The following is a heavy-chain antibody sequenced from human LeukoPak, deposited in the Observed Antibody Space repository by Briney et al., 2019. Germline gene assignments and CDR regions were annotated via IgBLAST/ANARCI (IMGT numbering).Heavy chain of an antibody. D-gene: IGHD3-10*02. Sequence: GGSLRLSCAVSGFTLSSYTMNWVRQAPGKGLEWVSYISSSGSTIYYADSVKGRFTISRDNAKNSLYLQMNSLRAEDTAVYYCAELGITMIGGVWGKGTTVTISS. CDR2: ISSSGSTI. CDR1: GFTLSSYT. V-gene: IGHV3-48*03. J-gene: IGHJ6*04. CDR3: AELGITMIGGV.